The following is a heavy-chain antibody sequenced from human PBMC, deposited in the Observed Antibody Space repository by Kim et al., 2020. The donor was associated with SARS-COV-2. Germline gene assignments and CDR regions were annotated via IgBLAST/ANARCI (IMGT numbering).Heavy chain of an antibody. CDR3: VRGGASSKPFDY. CDR1: GGSINNYY. D-gene: IGHD6-13*01. J-gene: IGHJ4*02. CDR2: IYSSGST. Sequence: SETLSLTCFVSGGSINNYYWSWIRQPAGKGLEWIGHIYSSGSTLYNPSLTSRVTMSVDTSKKQFSLNLNSVTAADTAVYYCVRGGASSKPFDYWGQGTLV. V-gene: IGHV4-4*07.